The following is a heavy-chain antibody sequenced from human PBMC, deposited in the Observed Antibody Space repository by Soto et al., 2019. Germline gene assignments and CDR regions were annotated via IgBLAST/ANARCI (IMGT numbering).Heavy chain of an antibody. J-gene: IGHJ3*01. CDR3: VKRGRNWGAFDF. Sequence: VQLLESGGDLVQPGGSLRLSCVASGFILNNYAMSWVRQAPGKGLEWVSTIGGTEGVSDGVAWYEDSVKGRFTISRDSSANTLFLHMDNLRAEDSALYYCVKRGRNWGAFDFWGQGTTVVVSS. D-gene: IGHD7-27*01. V-gene: IGHV3-23*01. CDR2: IGGTEGVSDGVA. CDR1: GFILNNYA.